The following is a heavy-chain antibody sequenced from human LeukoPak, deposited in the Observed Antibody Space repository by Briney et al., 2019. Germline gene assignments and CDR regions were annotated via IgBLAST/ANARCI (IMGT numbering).Heavy chain of an antibody. CDR1: GFTFDDYA. CDR3: AKNGEVLSWFDP. D-gene: IGHD3-10*01. V-gene: IGHV3-43*02. CDR2: ISGDGGST. J-gene: IGHJ5*02. Sequence: PGGSLRLSCAASGFTFDDYAMHWVRQAPGKGLEWVSLISGDGGSTYYADSVKGRFTISRDNSKNTLYLQMNSLRAEDTAVYSCAKNGEVLSWFDPWGQGTLVTVSS.